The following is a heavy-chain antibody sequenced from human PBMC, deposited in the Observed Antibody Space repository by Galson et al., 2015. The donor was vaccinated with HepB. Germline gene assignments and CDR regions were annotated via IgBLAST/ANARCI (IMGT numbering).Heavy chain of an antibody. V-gene: IGHV3-33*01. CDR2: IWNDGSNK. D-gene: IGHD5-18*01. Sequence: SLRLSCAASGFAFSSYGMHWVRQAPGKGLEWVAIIWNDGSNKYYADSVRGRFTISRDNTKNTLYLQLDSLRAEDTALYYCARSNSVFDYWGQGTPVTVSS. J-gene: IGHJ4*02. CDR1: GFAFSSYG. CDR3: ARSNSVFDY.